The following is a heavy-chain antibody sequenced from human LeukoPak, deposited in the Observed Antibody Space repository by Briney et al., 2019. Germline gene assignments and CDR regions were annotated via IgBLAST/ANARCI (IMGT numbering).Heavy chain of an antibody. J-gene: IGHJ4*02. D-gene: IGHD4-23*01. V-gene: IGHV3-9*01. CDR3: ARDDYGGVDY. CDR2: ISWNSGTI. Sequence: AGGSLRLSCAASGFTFDDYAMHWVRQAPGKGLEWVSGISWNSGTIGYADSVKGRFTISRDNAKNSLFLQMNSLRAEDTAVYYCARDDYGGVDYWGQGTLVTVSS. CDR1: GFTFDDYA.